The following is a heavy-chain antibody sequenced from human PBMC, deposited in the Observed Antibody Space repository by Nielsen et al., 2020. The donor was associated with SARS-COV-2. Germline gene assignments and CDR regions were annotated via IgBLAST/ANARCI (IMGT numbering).Heavy chain of an antibody. D-gene: IGHD6-19*01. Sequence: WIRQPPGKGLEWVAVISYDGSNKYYADPVKGRFTISRDNSKNTLYLQMNSLRAEDTAVYYCAGRIAVAGPLQYWGQGTLVTVSS. V-gene: IGHV3-33*05. CDR3: AGRIAVAGPLQY. CDR2: ISYDGSNK. J-gene: IGHJ1*01.